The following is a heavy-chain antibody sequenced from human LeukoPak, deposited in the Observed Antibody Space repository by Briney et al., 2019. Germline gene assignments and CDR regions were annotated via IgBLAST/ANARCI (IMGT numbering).Heavy chain of an antibody. Sequence: GGSLRLSCAASGFTFSSYAMSWVRQAPGKGLECVSAISGSGGSTYYADSVKGRFTISRDNSKNTLYLQMNSLRAEDTAVYYCATSSYDILTGSGGAYWGQGTLVTVSS. CDR1: GFTFSSYA. J-gene: IGHJ4*02. V-gene: IGHV3-23*01. D-gene: IGHD3-9*01. CDR2: ISGSGGST. CDR3: ATSSYDILTGSGGAY.